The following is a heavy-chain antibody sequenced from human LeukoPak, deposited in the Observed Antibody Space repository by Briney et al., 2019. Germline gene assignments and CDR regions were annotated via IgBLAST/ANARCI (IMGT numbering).Heavy chain of an antibody. CDR2: ISSSSSYI. D-gene: IGHD2-15*01. CDR3: ARTGVVVAALERGVANWFDP. V-gene: IGHV3-21*01. Sequence: GGSLRLSCAASGFTFSSYSINWVRQAPGKGLEWVSSISSSSSYIYYADPVKGRFTISRGNAKNSLYLQMNSLRAEDTAVYYCARTGVVVAALERGVANWFDPWGQGTLVTVSS. CDR1: GFTFSSYS. J-gene: IGHJ5*02.